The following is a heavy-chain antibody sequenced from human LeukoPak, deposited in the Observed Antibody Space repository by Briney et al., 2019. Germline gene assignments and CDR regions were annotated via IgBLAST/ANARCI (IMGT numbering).Heavy chain of an antibody. V-gene: IGHV3-74*01. D-gene: IGHD3-16*02. CDR2: INSDGSST. CDR1: GFTFSSYW. Sequence: GGSLRLSCAASGFTFSSYWMHWVRQAPGKGLVWVSRINSDGSSTSYADSVKGRFTISRDNAKNTLYLQMNSLRAEDTAVYYCARGVYDYVWGSYRHKPFDYWGQGTLVTVSS. CDR3: ARGVYDYVWGSYRHKPFDY. J-gene: IGHJ4*02.